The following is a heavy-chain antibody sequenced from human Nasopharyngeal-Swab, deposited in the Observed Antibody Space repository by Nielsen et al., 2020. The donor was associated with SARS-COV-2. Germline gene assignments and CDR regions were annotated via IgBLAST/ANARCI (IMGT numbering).Heavy chain of an antibody. Sequence: GGSLRLSCAASGFTVSSNYMSWVRQAPGKGLEWVSVIYSGGSTYYADSVKGRFTISRDNSKNTLCLQMNSLRAEDTAVYYCARPTYYDYYGMDVWGQGTTVTVSS. CDR3: ARPTYYDYYGMDV. CDR1: GFTVSSNY. J-gene: IGHJ6*02. V-gene: IGHV3-53*01. CDR2: IYSGGST. D-gene: IGHD3-3*01.